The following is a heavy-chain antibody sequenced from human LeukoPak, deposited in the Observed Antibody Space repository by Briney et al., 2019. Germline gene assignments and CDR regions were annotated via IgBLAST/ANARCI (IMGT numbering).Heavy chain of an antibody. Sequence: SETLSLTCTVSGGSISSGDYYWSWIRQPPGKGLEWIGYIYYSGSTYYNPSLKSRVTISVDTSKNQFSLKLSSVTAADTAVYYCARGPTTVTIVYYYYMDVWGIGTTVTVSS. V-gene: IGHV4-30-4*08. J-gene: IGHJ6*03. D-gene: IGHD4-11*01. CDR3: ARGPTTVTIVYYYYMDV. CDR2: IYYSGST. CDR1: GGSISSGDYY.